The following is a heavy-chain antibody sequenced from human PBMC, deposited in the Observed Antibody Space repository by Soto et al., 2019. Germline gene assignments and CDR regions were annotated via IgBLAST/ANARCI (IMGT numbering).Heavy chain of an antibody. CDR3: ARDSGDTTLRQWGRSFHY. V-gene: IGHV1-46*01. D-gene: IGHD1-1*01. J-gene: IGHJ4*02. CDR2: INPSGGGT. CDR1: GFTFTNYY. Sequence: QVPLVQSGAEVKKPGASVKVSCKASGFTFTNYYIHWVRQAPGQGLEWMGLINPSGGGTFYAQKFQGRVTVTRDTSTCTVYMELSNLRSEDTAVYFCARDSGDTTLRQWGRSFHYWGQGTLVTVSS.